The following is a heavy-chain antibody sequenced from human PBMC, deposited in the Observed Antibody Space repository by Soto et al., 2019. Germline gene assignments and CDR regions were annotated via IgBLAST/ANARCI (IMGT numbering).Heavy chain of an antibody. CDR1: GGSVSSGNYY. Sequence: SETLSLTSTFSGGSVSSGNYYWSWIRQPPGKGLEWIGYFYYTGSTNYNPSLKSRVTISIDASKNQFSLRLSSVTAADTAVYYRARSMHYSDGSSYSPFDYWGQGTLVTV. V-gene: IGHV4-61*01. CDR2: FYYTGST. D-gene: IGHD3-22*01. CDR3: ARSMHYSDGSSYSPFDY. J-gene: IGHJ4*02.